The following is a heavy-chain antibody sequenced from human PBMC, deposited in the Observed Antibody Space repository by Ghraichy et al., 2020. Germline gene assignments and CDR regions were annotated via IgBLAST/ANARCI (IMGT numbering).Heavy chain of an antibody. CDR1: GFTFSSYG. CDR3: ARDPGVRSYYFDY. D-gene: IGHD3-10*01. J-gene: IGHJ4*02. V-gene: IGHV3-33*01. CDR2: IWYDGSKK. Sequence: GGSLRLSWAASGFTFSSYGMHWVRQAPGKGLEWVALIWYDGSKKYYGDSVQGRFTISRDDSKNTLYLQMNSLRAEDTAVYFCARDPGVRSYYFDYWGQGTLVTVSS.